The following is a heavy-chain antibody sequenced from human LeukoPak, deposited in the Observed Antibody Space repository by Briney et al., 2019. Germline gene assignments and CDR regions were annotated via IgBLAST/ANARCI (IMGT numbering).Heavy chain of an antibody. Sequence: PSETLSLTCAVYGASFSGYYWSWIRQPPGKGLEWIGEINRSGSTNYNPSRKSRVTISVDTSKNQFSLKLRSVTAADTAVYYSARGKGLRYFDWLFPFAYWGPGAL. CDR3: ARGKGLRYFDWLFPFAY. V-gene: IGHV4-34*01. CDR1: GASFSGYY. J-gene: IGHJ4*02. D-gene: IGHD3-9*01. CDR2: INRSGST.